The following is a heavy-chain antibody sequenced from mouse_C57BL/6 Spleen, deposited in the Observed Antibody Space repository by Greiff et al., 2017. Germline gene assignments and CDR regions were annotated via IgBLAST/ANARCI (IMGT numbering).Heavy chain of an antibody. CDR1: GFTFSDYG. V-gene: IGHV5-17*01. D-gene: IGHD2-3*01. CDR2: ISSGSSTI. Sequence: EVQLVESGGGLVKPGGSLKLSCAASGFTFSDYGMHWFRQAPEKGLAWVAYISSGSSTIYYADTVKGRFTISRDNAKNTLFLQMTSLRSEDTAMYYCARDGYFLNYFDYWGQGTTLTVSS. J-gene: IGHJ2*01. CDR3: ARDGYFLNYFDY.